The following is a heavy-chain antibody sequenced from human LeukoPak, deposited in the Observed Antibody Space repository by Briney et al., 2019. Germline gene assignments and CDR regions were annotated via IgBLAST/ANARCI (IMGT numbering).Heavy chain of an antibody. CDR3: AREVGASFDY. Sequence: ASVKVSCKASGGTFSSYAISWVRQAPGQGLEWMGRINPNSGGTNYAQKFQGRVTMTRDTSISTAYMELSRLRSDDTAVYYCAREVGASFDYWGQGTLVTVSS. CDR2: INPNSGGT. CDR1: GGTFSSYA. J-gene: IGHJ4*02. D-gene: IGHD1-26*01. V-gene: IGHV1-2*06.